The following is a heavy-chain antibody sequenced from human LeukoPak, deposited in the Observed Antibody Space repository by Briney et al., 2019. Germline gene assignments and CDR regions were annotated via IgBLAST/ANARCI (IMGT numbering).Heavy chain of an antibody. CDR2: INHSGST. CDR1: GGSFSGYY. J-gene: IGHJ4*02. Sequence: SETLSLTCAVYGGSFSGYYWSWVRQPPGKGLEWIGEINHSGSTNYNPSLKSRVTISVDTSKNQFSLKLSSVTAADTAVYYCARGLKTARGALDYWGQGTLVTVSS. V-gene: IGHV4-34*01. CDR3: ARGLKTARGALDY. D-gene: IGHD3-10*01.